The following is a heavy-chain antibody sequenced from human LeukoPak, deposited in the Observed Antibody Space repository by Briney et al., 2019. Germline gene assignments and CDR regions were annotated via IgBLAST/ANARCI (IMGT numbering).Heavy chain of an antibody. CDR1: GGTFNSYA. CDR3: AREEISTFLESYGGWFDP. Sequence: SVKVSCKASGGTFNSYAISWVRQAPGQGLEWMGRIIPILGIANYAQKFQGRVTITRDTSASTAYMELSSLRSEDTAVYYCAREEISTFLESYGGWFDPWGQGTLVTVSS. CDR2: IIPILGIA. J-gene: IGHJ5*02. V-gene: IGHV1-69*04. D-gene: IGHD3-3*01.